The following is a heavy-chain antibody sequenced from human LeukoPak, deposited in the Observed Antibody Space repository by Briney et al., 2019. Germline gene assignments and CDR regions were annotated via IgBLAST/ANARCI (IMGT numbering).Heavy chain of an antibody. D-gene: IGHD2/OR15-2a*01. V-gene: IGHV4-38-2*02. Sequence: SETLSLTCTVSGYSISSGYYWGWIRQPPGKGLEWIGSIYHSGSTYYNPSLKSRVTISVDTSKNQFSLKLSSVTAADTAVYYCARDLVSPTIDAFDIWGQGTMVTVSS. CDR1: GYSISSGYY. J-gene: IGHJ3*02. CDR3: ARDLVSPTIDAFDI. CDR2: IYHSGST.